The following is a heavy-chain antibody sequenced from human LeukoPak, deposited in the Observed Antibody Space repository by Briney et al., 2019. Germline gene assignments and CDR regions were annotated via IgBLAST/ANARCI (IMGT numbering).Heavy chain of an antibody. CDR3: ARDGNYDYVWGSYHKN. D-gene: IGHD3-16*02. CDR2: IYSGGNT. Sequence: GGSLRLSCVASGFTVSSSYMSWVRQAPGKGLEWVSVIYSGGNTYYADSVKGRFTISRDNSKNTLYLQMNSLRAEDTAVYYCARDGNYDYVWGSYHKNWGQGTLVTVSS. V-gene: IGHV3-53*01. CDR1: GFTVSSSY. J-gene: IGHJ4*02.